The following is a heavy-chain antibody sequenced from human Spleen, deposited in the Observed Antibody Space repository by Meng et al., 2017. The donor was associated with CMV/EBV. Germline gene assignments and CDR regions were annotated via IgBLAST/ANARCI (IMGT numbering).Heavy chain of an antibody. CDR3: ARAGYDFWSGYPYYFDY. J-gene: IGHJ4*02. Sequence: GSFSGYYWSWIRQPPGKGLEWIGEINHSGSTNYNPSLKSRVTISVDTSKNQFSLKLSSVTAADTAVYYCARAGYDFWSGYPYYFDYWGQGTLVTVSS. D-gene: IGHD3-3*01. V-gene: IGHV4-34*01. CDR1: GSFSGYY. CDR2: INHSGST.